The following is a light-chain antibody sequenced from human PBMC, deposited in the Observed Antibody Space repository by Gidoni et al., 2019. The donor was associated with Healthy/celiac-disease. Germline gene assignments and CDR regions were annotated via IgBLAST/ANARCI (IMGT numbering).Light chain of an antibody. Sequence: DIQMTQSPSSLSASVRDRVTITCQASQDISNYFNWYQQKPGKAPKLLIYDASNLETGVPSRFSGSGSGTDFTFTISSLQPEDIATYYCQQYDNLPRYTFXQXTKLEIK. V-gene: IGKV1-33*01. CDR3: QQYDNLPRYT. CDR1: QDISNY. J-gene: IGKJ2*01. CDR2: DAS.